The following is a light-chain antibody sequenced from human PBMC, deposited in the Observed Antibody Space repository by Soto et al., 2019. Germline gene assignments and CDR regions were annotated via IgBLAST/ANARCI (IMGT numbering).Light chain of an antibody. V-gene: IGLV2-14*01. Sequence: QSALTQPASVSGSPGQSITISCTGTSSDVGGYNYVAWFQVRPGKAPKRMIYEVTNRPSGVSNRFSGSKSGNTASLTISGLQAEDEANYYCSSFTTSYFYVFGPGTKVTVL. J-gene: IGLJ1*01. CDR1: SSDVGGYNY. CDR2: EVT. CDR3: SSFTTSYFYV.